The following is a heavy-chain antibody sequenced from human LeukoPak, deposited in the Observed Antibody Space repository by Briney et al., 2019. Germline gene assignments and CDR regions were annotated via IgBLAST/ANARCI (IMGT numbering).Heavy chain of an antibody. D-gene: IGHD4-11*01. J-gene: IGHJ4*02. CDR2: IYYTGRT. CDR1: GGSISSFS. Sequence: SETLSLTCSVSGGSISSFSWNWLRQPPGKGLEWVGYIYYTGRTSYNPSLESRVTISVATSKNQFSLKLGSVTAADTAGYYCARGKPYSNYVEDYFDLGGQGTLVAVSA. V-gene: IGHV4-59*01. CDR3: ARGKPYSNYVEDYFDL.